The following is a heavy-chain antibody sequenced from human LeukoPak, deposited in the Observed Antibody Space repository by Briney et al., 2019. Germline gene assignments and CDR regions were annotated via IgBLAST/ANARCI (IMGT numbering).Heavy chain of an antibody. CDR3: ARVGNRRVYDYVWGSYPYFDY. D-gene: IGHD3-16*01. CDR2: INHSGST. CDR1: GGSFSGYY. V-gene: IGHV4-34*01. J-gene: IGHJ4*02. Sequence: SETLSLTRAVYGGSFSGYYWSWIRQPPGKGLEWIGEINHSGSTNYNPSLKSRVTISVDTSKNQFSLKLSSVTAADTAVYYCARVGNRRVYDYVWGSYPYFDYWGQGTLVTVSS.